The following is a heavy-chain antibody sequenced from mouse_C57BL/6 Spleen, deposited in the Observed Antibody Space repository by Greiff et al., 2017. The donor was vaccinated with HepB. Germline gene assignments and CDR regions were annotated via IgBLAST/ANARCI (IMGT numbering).Heavy chain of an antibody. Sequence: VQLQQSGAELVMPGASVKLSCKASGYTFTSYWMHWVKQRPGQGLEWIGEIDPSDSYTNYNQKFKGKSTLTVDKSSSTAYMQLSSLTSEDSAVYYCARALRDYYGSSPFDYWGQGTTLTVSS. CDR1: GYTFTSYW. CDR2: IDPSDSYT. D-gene: IGHD1-1*01. CDR3: ARALRDYYGSSPFDY. J-gene: IGHJ2*01. V-gene: IGHV1-69*01.